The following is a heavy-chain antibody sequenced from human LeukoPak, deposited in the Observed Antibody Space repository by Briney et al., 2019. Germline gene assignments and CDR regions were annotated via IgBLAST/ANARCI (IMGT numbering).Heavy chain of an antibody. D-gene: IGHD2-15*01. Sequence: KPGGSLRLSCAASGFTFSDYYMSWIRQAPGKGLEWVSYISGGSSTIYYADSLKGRFTVSRDNAKNSLYLLMNSLRAEDTAVYCCARRGSGRHFDFWGQGTLVTVSS. V-gene: IGHV3-11*01. CDR1: GFTFSDYY. CDR2: ISGGSSTI. J-gene: IGHJ4*02. CDR3: ARRGSGRHFDF.